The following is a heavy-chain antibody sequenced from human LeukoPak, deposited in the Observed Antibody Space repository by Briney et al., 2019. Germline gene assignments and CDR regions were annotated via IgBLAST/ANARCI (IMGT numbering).Heavy chain of an antibody. J-gene: IGHJ2*01. D-gene: IGHD6-19*01. CDR2: IQYDGSCV. V-gene: IGHV3-30*02. Sequence: GGSLRLSCAASAFAFSSHDMHWVRQAPGKGLGWVIFIQYDGSCVNYGASARGRFTISRDNSENTLYLQMNSLRADDTAVYYCVRKMGVAGWYFDLWGRGTLVTVSS. CDR3: VRKMGVAGWYFDL. CDR1: AFAFSSHD.